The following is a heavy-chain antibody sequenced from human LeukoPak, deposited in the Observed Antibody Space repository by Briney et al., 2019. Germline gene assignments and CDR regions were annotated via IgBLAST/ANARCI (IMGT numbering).Heavy chain of an antibody. J-gene: IGHJ6*02. D-gene: IGHD6-13*01. V-gene: IGHV1-2*04. CDR1: GYTFTGYY. CDR3: ARSGSSSWYEEADYGMDV. CDR2: INPNSGGT. Sequence: ASVKVSCKASGYTFTGYYMHWVRQAPGQGLEWMGWINPNSGGTNYAQKLQGWVTMTRDTSISTAYMELSRLRSDDTAVYYCARSGSSSWYEEADYGMDVWGQGTTVTVSS.